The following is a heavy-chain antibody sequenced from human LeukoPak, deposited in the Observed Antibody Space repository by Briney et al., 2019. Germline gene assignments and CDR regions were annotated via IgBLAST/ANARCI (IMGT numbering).Heavy chain of an antibody. Sequence: GGSLRLSCAASGFTFSDHYMDWVRQAPGKGLEWIGRSRNEGHSYSTDFAASVRGRAALSRDHSRDSLYLQINSLRTDDTAVYYCVALLRGIGYWGQGTLVTVSS. CDR2: SRNEGHSYST. CDR3: VALLRGIGY. D-gene: IGHD3-10*01. CDR1: GFTFSDHY. V-gene: IGHV3-72*01. J-gene: IGHJ4*02.